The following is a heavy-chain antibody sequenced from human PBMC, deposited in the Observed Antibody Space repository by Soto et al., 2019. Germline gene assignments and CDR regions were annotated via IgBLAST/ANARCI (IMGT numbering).Heavy chain of an antibody. CDR3: ARDGVVTAIQAFDI. Sequence: SETLSLTCTVSGGSISSSSYYWGWIRQPPGKGLEWIGSIYYSGSTYYNPSLKSRVTISVDTSKNQFSLKLSSVTAADTAVYYCARDGVVTAIQAFDIWGQGTMVTVSS. J-gene: IGHJ3*02. CDR1: GGSISSSSYY. CDR2: IYYSGST. D-gene: IGHD2-21*02. V-gene: IGHV4-39*07.